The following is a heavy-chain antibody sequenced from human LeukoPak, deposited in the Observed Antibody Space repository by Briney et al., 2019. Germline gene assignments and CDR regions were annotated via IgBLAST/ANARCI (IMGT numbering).Heavy chain of an antibody. V-gene: IGHV3-23*01. CDR1: GFTFSSYA. J-gene: IGHJ4*02. CDR2: ISGSGGST. D-gene: IGHD2-15*01. Sequence: GGSLRLSCAASGFTFSSYAMSWVRRAPGKGLEWVSAISGSGGSTYYADSVKGRFTISRDNSKNTLYLQMNSLRAEDTAVYYCAKDQGVQLLLACFDYWGQGTLVTVSS. CDR3: AKDQGVQLLLACFDY.